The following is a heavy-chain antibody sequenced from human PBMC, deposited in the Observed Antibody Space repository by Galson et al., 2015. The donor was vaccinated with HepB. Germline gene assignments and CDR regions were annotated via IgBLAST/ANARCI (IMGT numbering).Heavy chain of an antibody. CDR2: IYPGDSDT. CDR1: GYNFTSYW. V-gene: IGHV5-51*01. CDR3: ARLTRGEDYWFDP. Sequence: QSGAEVNKPGESLKISSTGSGYNFTSYWICWVRQMPGKGLEWMGIIYPGDSDTRYSPSFQGQVTISADKSISTAYLQWSSLKAPDTAMYYCARLTRGEDYWFDPWGQGTLVTVSS. J-gene: IGHJ5*02. D-gene: IGHD3-16*01.